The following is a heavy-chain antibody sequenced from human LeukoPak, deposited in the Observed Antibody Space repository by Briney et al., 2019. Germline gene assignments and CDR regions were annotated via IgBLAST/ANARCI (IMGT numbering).Heavy chain of an antibody. J-gene: IGHJ4*02. Sequence: KPSETLSLTCTVSGGSISSYHWSWIRQPAGKGLEWIGRMQTSGRNDYNLPLKSRLTISVDRSKNQLSLKLSSVIAADTAVYYCARGHSDSWSVFDYWGQGTLVTISS. D-gene: IGHD6-13*01. CDR3: ARGHSDSWSVFDY. CDR1: GGSISSYH. V-gene: IGHV4-4*07. CDR2: MQTSGRN.